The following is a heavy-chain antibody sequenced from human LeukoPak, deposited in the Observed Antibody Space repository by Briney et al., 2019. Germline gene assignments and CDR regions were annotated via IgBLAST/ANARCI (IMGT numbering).Heavy chain of an antibody. J-gene: IGHJ4*02. D-gene: IGHD6-6*01. Sequence: GGSLRLSCAASGFTFSDYYMSWIRQAPGKGLEWVSYISSSGSTIYYADSVKGRFTISRDNAKNSLYLQMNCLRAEDTAAYYCARSRSSSSGPFDYWGQGTLVTVSS. CDR1: GFTFSDYY. CDR2: ISSSGSTI. CDR3: ARSRSSSSGPFDY. V-gene: IGHV3-11*04.